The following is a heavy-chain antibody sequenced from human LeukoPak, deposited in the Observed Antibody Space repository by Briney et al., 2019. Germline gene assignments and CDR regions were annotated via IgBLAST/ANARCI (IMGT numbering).Heavy chain of an antibody. J-gene: IGHJ4*02. CDR2: IYQDGREK. Sequence: PGGSLRLSCAASGFTLGDYWMSWVRQAPGKGLEWVANIYQDGREKYYVDSVKGRFTISRDNAKNSLYLQMNSLRAEDTAVYYCASERPSSSWYDYWGQGTLVTVSS. CDR1: GFTLGDYW. CDR3: ASERPSSSWYDY. D-gene: IGHD6-13*01. V-gene: IGHV3-7*01.